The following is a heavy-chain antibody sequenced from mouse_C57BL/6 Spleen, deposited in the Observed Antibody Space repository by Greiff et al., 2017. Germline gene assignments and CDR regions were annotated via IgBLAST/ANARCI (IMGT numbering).Heavy chain of an antibody. CDR1: GYAFSSYW. D-gene: IGHD2-5*01. CDR2: IYPGDGDT. CDR3: ARSVITHYYAIDY. Sequence: VQLQQSGAELVKPGASVKISCKASGYAFSSYWMNWVKQRPGKGLEWIGQIYPGDGDTNYNGKFKGKATRTAAKSSSTAYMQLSSLTSEDSAVYFCARSVITHYYAIDYWGQGTSVTVSS. V-gene: IGHV1-80*01. J-gene: IGHJ4*01.